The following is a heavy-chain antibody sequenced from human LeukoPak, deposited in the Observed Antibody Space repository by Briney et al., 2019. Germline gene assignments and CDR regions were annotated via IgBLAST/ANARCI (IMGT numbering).Heavy chain of an antibody. D-gene: IGHD4-17*01. CDR2: ISYDGSNK. Sequence: GGSLRLSCAASGFTFSSYAMHLVRQAPGKGLEWVAVISYDGSNKYYADSVKGRFTTSRDNSKNTLYLQMNSLRAEDTAVYYCARSAYGDNFDYWGQGTLVTVSS. CDR1: GFTFSSYA. J-gene: IGHJ4*02. V-gene: IGHV3-30-3*01. CDR3: ARSAYGDNFDY.